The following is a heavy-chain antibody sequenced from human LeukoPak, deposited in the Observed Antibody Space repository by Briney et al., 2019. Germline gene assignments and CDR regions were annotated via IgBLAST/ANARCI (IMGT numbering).Heavy chain of an antibody. D-gene: IGHD6-13*01. Sequence: ASVKVPCKASGYTFTGYYMHWVRQAPGQGLEWLGRINPNSGVPNYAQKFQGRVTMTRDTAISTAYMQLSSLRSGDTAVYYCAREVGYSSSYYGRFDPWGQGTLVTVSS. CDR3: AREVGYSSSYYGRFDP. CDR1: GYTFTGYY. V-gene: IGHV1-2*06. J-gene: IGHJ5*02. CDR2: INPNSGVP.